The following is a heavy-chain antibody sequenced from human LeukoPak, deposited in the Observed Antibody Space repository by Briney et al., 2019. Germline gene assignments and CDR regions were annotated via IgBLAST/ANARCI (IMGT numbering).Heavy chain of an antibody. D-gene: IGHD3-10*01. CDR3: ARDRRGSIYYYTSGSEFDY. CDR1: GYTFTTYG. J-gene: IGHJ4*02. V-gene: IGHV1-18*01. Sequence: ASVKVSCKASGYTFTTYGISWVRQAPGQGLEWMGWISPYNGNTNYAQKLQGRVTMTTDTSTTTAYMELRSLRSDDTAVYYCARDRRGSIYYYTSGSEFDYWGQGTLVTVSS. CDR2: ISPYNGNT.